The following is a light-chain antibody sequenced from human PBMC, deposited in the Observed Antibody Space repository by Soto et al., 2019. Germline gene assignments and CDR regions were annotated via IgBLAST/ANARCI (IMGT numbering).Light chain of an antibody. V-gene: IGKV1-5*03. CDR1: QSVSNW. CDR2: EGS. J-gene: IGKJ1*01. CDR3: QQYDTCSRT. Sequence: DIQMTQSPSALSASVGDRVTITCRASQSVSNWLAWYRQKPGEAPKLLIYEGSTLERGVPSRFSGSGARSEFTLTISSLQPEDFATCCCQQYDTCSRTFGQGTKVEVK.